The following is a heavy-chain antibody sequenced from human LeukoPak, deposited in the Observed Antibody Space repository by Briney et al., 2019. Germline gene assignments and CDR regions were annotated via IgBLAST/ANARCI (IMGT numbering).Heavy chain of an antibody. CDR3: ATNYSYGTGFDN. V-gene: IGHV3-23*01. CDR2: ISGSGGST. CDR1: GFTFGSYA. D-gene: IGHD5-18*01. J-gene: IGHJ4*02. Sequence: GGSLRLSCTASGFTFGSYAMSWVRQAPGKGLEWVSAISGSGGSTYYADSVKGRFTISRDNSKNTLYLQMNGLRAEDTAVYYCATNYSYGTGFDNWGQGTLVTVSS.